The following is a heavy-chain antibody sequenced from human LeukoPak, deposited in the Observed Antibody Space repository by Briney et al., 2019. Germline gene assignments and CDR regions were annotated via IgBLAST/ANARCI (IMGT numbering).Heavy chain of an antibody. V-gene: IGHV4-61*02. D-gene: IGHD1/OR15-1a*01. CDR2: IYTSGST. J-gene: IGHJ4*02. CDR3: ASDRHWTNDWVFDY. CDR1: GGSISSGSYY. Sequence: SETLSLTCTVSGGSISSGSYYWSWIRQPAGKGLEWIGRIYTSGSTNYNPSLKSRVTISVDTSKNQFSLKLSSVTAADTAVYYCASDRHWTNDWVFDYWGQGTLVTVSS.